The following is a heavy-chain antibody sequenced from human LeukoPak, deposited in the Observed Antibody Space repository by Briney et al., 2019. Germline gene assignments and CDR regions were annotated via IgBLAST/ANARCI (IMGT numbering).Heavy chain of an antibody. CDR1: GYTFTGYY. CDR2: INPNSGGT. Sequence: PRASVKVSCKASGYTFTGYYMHWVRQAPGQGLEWMGWINPNSGGTNYAQKFQGRVTMTRDTSISTAYMELSRLRSDDTAVYYCASGPSEYSYGYYTGGFDYWGQGTLVTVSS. CDR3: ASGPSEYSYGYYTGGFDY. V-gene: IGHV1-2*02. D-gene: IGHD5-18*01. J-gene: IGHJ4*02.